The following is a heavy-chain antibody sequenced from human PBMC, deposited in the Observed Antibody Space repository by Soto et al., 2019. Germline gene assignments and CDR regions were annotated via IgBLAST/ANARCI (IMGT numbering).Heavy chain of an antibody. CDR3: ERGGTPIDY. V-gene: IGHV1-18*01. CDR2: ISAYNGNT. CDR1: GYTFTNFG. J-gene: IGHJ4*02. Sequence: QVQLVQSGAEVKKPGASVKVSCKASGYTFTNFGISWVRQAPGQGLEWMGWISAYNGNTNYAQNFQGRVTMTTDTSTSKAYRELRSLRSDDTAVYYCERGGTPIDYWGQGTLVTVSS. D-gene: IGHD3-16*01.